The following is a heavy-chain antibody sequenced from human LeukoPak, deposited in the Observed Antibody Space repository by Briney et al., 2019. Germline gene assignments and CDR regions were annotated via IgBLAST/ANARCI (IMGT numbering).Heavy chain of an antibody. J-gene: IGHJ4*02. CDR2: ISYDGSNK. CDR1: GFTFSSYA. Sequence: GGSLRLSCAASGFTFSSYAMHWVRQAPGKGLEWVAVISYDGSNKYYADSVKGRFTISRDNSKNTLYLQMNSLRAEDTAVYYCARDVSGYCSSTSCYNTFDYWGQGTLVTVSS. CDR3: ARDVSGYCSSTSCYNTFDY. V-gene: IGHV3-30-3*01. D-gene: IGHD2-2*02.